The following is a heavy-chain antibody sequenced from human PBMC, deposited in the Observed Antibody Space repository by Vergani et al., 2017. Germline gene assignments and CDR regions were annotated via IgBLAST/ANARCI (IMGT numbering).Heavy chain of an antibody. J-gene: IGHJ4*02. CDR1: GFTFSSYS. CDR2: ISSSSSYI. D-gene: IGHD1-1*01. V-gene: IGHV3-21*01. Sequence: EVQLVESGGVVVQPGGSLRLSCAASGFTFSSYSMNWVRQAPGKGLEWVSSISSSSSYIYYADSVKGRFTISRDNAKNSLYLQMNSLRAEDTAVYYCARDEYNWNDDTPLYYFDYWGQGTLVTVSS. CDR3: ARDEYNWNDDTPLYYFDY.